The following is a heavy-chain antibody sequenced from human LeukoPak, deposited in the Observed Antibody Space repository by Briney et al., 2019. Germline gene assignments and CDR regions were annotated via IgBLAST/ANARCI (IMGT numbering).Heavy chain of an antibody. CDR1: GGSISSGGSY. Sequence: SETLSLTCTVSGGSISSGGSYWSWIRQHPGKGLEWIGYIYYSGSTYYNPSLKSRVTISVDTSKNQFSLKLSSVTAADTAVYYCARGESMITFGGLDYWGQGTLVTVSS. D-gene: IGHD3-16*01. CDR2: IYYSGST. CDR3: ARGESMITFGGLDY. V-gene: IGHV4-31*03. J-gene: IGHJ4*02.